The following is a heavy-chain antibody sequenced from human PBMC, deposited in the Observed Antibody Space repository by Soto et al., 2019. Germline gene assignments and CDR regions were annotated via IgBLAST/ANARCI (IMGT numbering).Heavy chain of an antibody. J-gene: IGHJ4*02. Sequence: PGGSLRLSCGGSGFIVSDNYINWVRQAPGKGVEWVSVTYTGGYTYYADSVKGRFTISRDNSKNTLYLQMNSLRAEDTAVYYCAREVSGTSFDYWGQGTLVTVSS. CDR1: GFIVSDNY. V-gene: IGHV3-53*01. CDR3: AREVSGTSFDY. CDR2: TYTGGYT. D-gene: IGHD1-7*01.